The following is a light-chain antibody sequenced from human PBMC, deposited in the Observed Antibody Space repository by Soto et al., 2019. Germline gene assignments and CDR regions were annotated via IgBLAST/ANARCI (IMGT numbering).Light chain of an antibody. J-gene: IGKJ5*01. CDR3: MQTIQLPIT. V-gene: IGKV2D-29*01. CDR2: EVS. Sequence: DIVMTQTPLSLSVTPGQPASISCKARQSPLQSDGKTYLFWYLQKEGQPPQXLISEVSNRFSGVPDRFSGSGSGTDFTLKISRVEAEDVEIYYCMQTIQLPITFGQGTRLEIK. CDR1: QSPLQSDGKTY.